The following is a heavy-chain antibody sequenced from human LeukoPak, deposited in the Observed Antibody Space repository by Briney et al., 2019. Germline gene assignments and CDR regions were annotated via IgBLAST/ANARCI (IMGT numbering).Heavy chain of an antibody. V-gene: IGHV3-11*01. Sequence: GGSLRLSCAASGFTFSDYYMSWIRQAPGKGLEWVSYISSSGSTIYYADSVKGRFTISRDNAKNSLYLQMNSLRAEDTAVYYCARGYGYNFWSTYYFDYWGQGTLVTVSS. CDR3: ARGYGYNFWSTYYFDY. CDR2: ISSSGSTI. J-gene: IGHJ4*02. D-gene: IGHD3-3*01. CDR1: GFTFSDYY.